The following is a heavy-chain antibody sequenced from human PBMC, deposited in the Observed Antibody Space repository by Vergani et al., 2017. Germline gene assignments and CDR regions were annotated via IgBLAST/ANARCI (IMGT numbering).Heavy chain of an antibody. CDR1: GYTFTNNY. CDR3: ARSHGDILPPDPRRLDY. V-gene: IGHV1-46*03. CDR2: INPSGGIT. J-gene: IGHJ4*02. Sequence: QVLLVQSGAEVKKPGASVRVSCKTSGYTFTNNYIHWVRQAPGQGLEWMGIINPSGGITTYAQQFQGKLTMTRDTSTSTVYMDLSNLRSEDTAVYYCARSHGDILPPDPRRLDYWGQGTLVTVSS.